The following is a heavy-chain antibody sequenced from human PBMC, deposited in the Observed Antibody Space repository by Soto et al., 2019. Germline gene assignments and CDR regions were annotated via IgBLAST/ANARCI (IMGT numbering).Heavy chain of an antibody. CDR2: INAGNGNT. V-gene: IGHV1-3*01. Sequence: ASVKVSCKASGYTFTSYAMHWVRQAPGQRLEWMGWINAGNGNTKYSQKFQGRVTNTRDTSASTAYMELSSLRSEDTAVYYCARDNDSSGYSLVDYWGQGTLVTVSS. J-gene: IGHJ4*02. CDR3: ARDNDSSGYSLVDY. D-gene: IGHD3-22*01. CDR1: GYTFTSYA.